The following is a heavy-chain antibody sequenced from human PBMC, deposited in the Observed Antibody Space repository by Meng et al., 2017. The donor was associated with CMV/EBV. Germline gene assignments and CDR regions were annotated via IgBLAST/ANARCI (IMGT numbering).Heavy chain of an antibody. CDR2: FDPEDGET. V-gene: IGHV1-24*01. CDR3: ATIGTTGGYYFDY. D-gene: IGHD1-14*01. Sequence: ASVKVSCKVSGYTLTEFSMHWVRQAPGKGLEWMGGFDPEDGETIYAQKFQGRVTMTEDTSTDTAYMELSSLRSEDTAVYYCATIGTTGGYYFDYWGQGTLVTAPQ. J-gene: IGHJ4*02. CDR1: GYTLTEFS.